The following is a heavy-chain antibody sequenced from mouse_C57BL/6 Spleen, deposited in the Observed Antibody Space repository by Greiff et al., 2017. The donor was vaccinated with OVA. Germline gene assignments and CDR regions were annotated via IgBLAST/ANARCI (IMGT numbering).Heavy chain of an antibody. J-gene: IGHJ2*01. CDR3: TRSAYCSLFDY. V-gene: IGHV1-15*01. D-gene: IGHD2-12*01. CDR2: IDPETGGT. Sequence: QVQLQQSGAELVRPGASVTLSCKASGYTFTDYEMHWVKQTPVHGLEWIGAIDPETGGTAYNQKFKGKAILTADKSSSTAYMELRSLTSADSAVYYCTRSAYCSLFDYWGQGTTLTVSS. CDR1: GYTFTDYE.